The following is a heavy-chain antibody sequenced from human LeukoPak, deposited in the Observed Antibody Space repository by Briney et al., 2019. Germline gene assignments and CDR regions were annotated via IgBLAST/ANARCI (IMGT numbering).Heavy chain of an antibody. V-gene: IGHV3-21*01. D-gene: IGHD1-26*01. Sequence: GGSLRLSCAASGFTFSSYSMNWVRQAPGKGLEWVSSISSSSSYIYYADSVKGRFTISRDNAKNSLYLQMNSLRAEDTAVYFCARDGLGLAATGAFDIWGQGTMVTVSS. J-gene: IGHJ3*02. CDR2: ISSSSSYI. CDR3: ARDGLGLAATGAFDI. CDR1: GFTFSSYS.